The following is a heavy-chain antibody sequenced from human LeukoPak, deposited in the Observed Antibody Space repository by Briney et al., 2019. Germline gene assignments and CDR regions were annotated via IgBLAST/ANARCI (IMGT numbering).Heavy chain of an antibody. D-gene: IGHD3-22*01. J-gene: IGHJ5*02. V-gene: IGHV1-18*01. Sequence: ASVKVSCKASGYTFTSYGISWVRQAPGQGLEWMGWISAYNGNTNYAQKLQGRVTMTTDTSTSTACMELRSLRSDDTAVYYCARVWYYYDSSGYNWFDPWGQGTLVTVSS. CDR2: ISAYNGNT. CDR1: GYTFTSYG. CDR3: ARVWYYYDSSGYNWFDP.